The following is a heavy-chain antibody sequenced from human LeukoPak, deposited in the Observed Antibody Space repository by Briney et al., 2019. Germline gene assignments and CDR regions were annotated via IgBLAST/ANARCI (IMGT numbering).Heavy chain of an antibody. Sequence: ASETLSLTCTVSGGSISSYYWSWIRQPPGKGLEWIGYIYYSGSTNYNPSLKSRVTISVDTSKNQFSPKLSSVTAADTAVYYCARGYDFWSGYWFDPWGQGTLVTVSS. CDR3: ARGYDFWSGYWFDP. V-gene: IGHV4-59*01. D-gene: IGHD3-3*01. J-gene: IGHJ5*02. CDR1: GGSISSYY. CDR2: IYYSGST.